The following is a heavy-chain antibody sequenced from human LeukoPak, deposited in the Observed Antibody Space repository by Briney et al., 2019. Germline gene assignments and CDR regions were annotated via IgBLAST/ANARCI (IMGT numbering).Heavy chain of an antibody. D-gene: IGHD6-13*01. CDR3: AKVRIAESYYFDY. CDR2: IRYDGSNK. V-gene: IGHV3-30*02. CDR1: GFTFSSHG. J-gene: IGHJ4*02. Sequence: GGSRRLSCAASGFTFSSHGMHWVRQAPGKGLEWVAFIRYDGSNKYYADSVKGRFTISRDNSKNTLYLQMNSLRAEDTAVYYCAKVRIAESYYFDYWGQGTLVTVSS.